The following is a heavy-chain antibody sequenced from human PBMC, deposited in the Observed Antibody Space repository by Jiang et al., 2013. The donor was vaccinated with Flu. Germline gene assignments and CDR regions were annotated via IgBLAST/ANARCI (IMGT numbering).Heavy chain of an antibody. CDR3: ARATGYCSSTSCRNLYYFDY. J-gene: IGHJ4*02. CDR1: GGSISSYY. V-gene: IGHV4-4*07. Sequence: GPGLVKPSETLSLTCTVSGGSISSYYWSWIRQPAGKGLEWIGRIYTSGSTNYNPSLKSRVTMSVDTSKNQFSLKLSSVTAADTAVYYCARATGYCSSTSCRNLYYFDYWGQGTLVTSPQ. CDR2: IYTSGST. D-gene: IGHD2-2*01.